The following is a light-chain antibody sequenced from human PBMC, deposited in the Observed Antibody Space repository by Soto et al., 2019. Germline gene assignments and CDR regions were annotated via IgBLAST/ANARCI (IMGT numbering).Light chain of an antibody. CDR2: TAS. Sequence: DIQMTQSPSSLSASVGDRVTITCRASQSISNELNWYQQRPGKAPKLLIYTASSLRSGVPSKFSGSGSGTDFTLTISSLQREDFATYYCQQSYSTPYTFGQGTKLEIK. V-gene: IGKV1-39*01. J-gene: IGKJ2*01. CDR3: QQSYSTPYT. CDR1: QSISNE.